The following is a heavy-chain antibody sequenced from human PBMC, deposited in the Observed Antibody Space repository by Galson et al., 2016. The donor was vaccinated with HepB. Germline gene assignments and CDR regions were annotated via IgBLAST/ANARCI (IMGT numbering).Heavy chain of an antibody. J-gene: IGHJ3*01. Sequence: SLRLSCAASGFTFSNYNINWVRQAPGKGLEWVSSISSSSTYIYYADSVMGRFTISRDNAKRLVHLQLNSLRVDDTAVYYCARDRGYCTGGNCYRFFDFWGQGIMVTVSS. CDR2: ISSSSTYI. CDR3: ARDRGYCTGGNCYRFFDF. D-gene: IGHD2-15*01. V-gene: IGHV3-21*01. CDR1: GFTFSNYN.